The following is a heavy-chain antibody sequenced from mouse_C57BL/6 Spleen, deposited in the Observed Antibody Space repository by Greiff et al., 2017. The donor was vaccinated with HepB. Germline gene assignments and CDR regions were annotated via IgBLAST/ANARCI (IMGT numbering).Heavy chain of an antibody. D-gene: IGHD1-1*01. CDR1: GYTFTSYW. V-gene: IGHV1-55*01. CDR2: IYPGSGST. J-gene: IGHJ4*01. Sequence: VQLQQPGAELVKPGASVKMSCKASGYTFTSYWITWVKQRPGQGLEWIGDIYPGSGSTNYNEKFKSKATLTVDTSSSTAYMQLSSLTSEDSAVYYCARSGYYYGSSYYYAMDYWGQGTSVTVSS. CDR3: ARSGYYYGSSYYYAMDY.